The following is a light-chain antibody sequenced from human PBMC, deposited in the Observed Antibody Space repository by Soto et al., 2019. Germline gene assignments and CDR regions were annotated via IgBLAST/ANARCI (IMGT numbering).Light chain of an antibody. Sequence: DIQMTQSPSTLSASVGDRVTITCRASQSISSWLAWYQQKPGKAPKLLIYDASSLESGVPSRFSGSGSGTEFTPTISSLQPDDFANDYCQHYNSYPSSFGQGTKVEIK. CDR2: DAS. CDR1: QSISSW. V-gene: IGKV1-5*01. CDR3: QHYNSYPSS. J-gene: IGKJ1*01.